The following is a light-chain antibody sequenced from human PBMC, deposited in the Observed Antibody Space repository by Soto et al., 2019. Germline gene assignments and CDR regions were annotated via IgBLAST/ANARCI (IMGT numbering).Light chain of an antibody. Sequence: EIVLTQSPGTLSLSPGERATLSCRASQSVRNNYLAWYQQKPGQAPRLLIYGASSRATGIPDRFSGSGSGTDFTLTISRLEPEDFAVYYCQQYGSSPVAFGQGTKVEIK. J-gene: IGKJ1*01. CDR1: QSVRNNY. CDR3: QQYGSSPVA. V-gene: IGKV3-20*01. CDR2: GAS.